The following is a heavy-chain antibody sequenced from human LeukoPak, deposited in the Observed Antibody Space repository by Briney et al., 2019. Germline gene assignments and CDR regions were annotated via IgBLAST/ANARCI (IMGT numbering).Heavy chain of an antibody. V-gene: IGHV3-23*01. D-gene: IGHD5-18*01. CDR2: INGNGAST. J-gene: IGHJ4*02. Sequence: GGSLRLSCAASGFTFNNHAMSWVRKAPGKGLEWVSGINGNGASTYYSDSVKGRFTISRDNSKNTLYLQMSSLRAEDTAIYYCAKDQGYSYYYLDYWGQGTLVTVSS. CDR1: GFTFNNHA. CDR3: AKDQGYSYYYLDY.